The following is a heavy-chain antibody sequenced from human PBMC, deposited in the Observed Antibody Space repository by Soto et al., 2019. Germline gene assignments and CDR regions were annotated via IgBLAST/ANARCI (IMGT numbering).Heavy chain of an antibody. CDR1: GYTFTSYE. V-gene: IGHV1-8*01. D-gene: IGHD6-19*01. J-gene: IGHJ4*02. Sequence: QVQLVQSGAEVKKPGASVKVSCKASGYTFTSYEINWVRQATGQGLEWMGWMNPNSGNTGYAQKLQGKATMTRNPSISTAYMEVSSLRSEDTAVYYCARGQSGYSSGWSPNDYWGQGTLGTVSA. CDR2: MNPNSGNT. CDR3: ARGQSGYSSGWSPNDY.